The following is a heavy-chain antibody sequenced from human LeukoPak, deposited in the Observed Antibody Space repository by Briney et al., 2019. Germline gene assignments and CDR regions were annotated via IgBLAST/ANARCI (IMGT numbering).Heavy chain of an antibody. CDR3: ARVSIFGVVIANDY. CDR2: TNSGGTTT. V-gene: IGHV3-69-1*01. Sequence: GGSLRLSCATSGFPFSDFSMTWVRQAPGKGLEWISTTNSGGTTTYYAESVKGRFTISRDDSKNSLYLHMNSLGAEDTAVYYCARVSIFGVVIANDYWGQGTVVTVSS. CDR1: GFPFSDFS. J-gene: IGHJ4*02. D-gene: IGHD3-16*02.